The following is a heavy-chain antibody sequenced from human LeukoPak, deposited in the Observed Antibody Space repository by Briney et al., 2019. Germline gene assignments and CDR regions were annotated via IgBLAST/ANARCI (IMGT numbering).Heavy chain of an antibody. D-gene: IGHD2-8*01. CDR3: ARRPTDAEVRFDY. J-gene: IGHJ4*02. Sequence: SETLSLTCTVSGGSISSSSYYWGWIRQPPGKGLEWIGSIYYSGSTYYNPSLKSRVTISVDTSKNQFSLKLSSVTAADTAVYYCARRPTDAEVRFDYWGQGTLVTVSS. V-gene: IGHV4-39*07. CDR2: IYYSGST. CDR1: GGSISSSSYY.